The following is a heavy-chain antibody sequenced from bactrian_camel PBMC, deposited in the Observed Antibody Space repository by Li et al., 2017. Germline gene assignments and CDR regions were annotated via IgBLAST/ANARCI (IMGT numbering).Heavy chain of an antibody. CDR1: GYFYSSYC. CDR3: AAGIRMVACPLRVPGPFGF. V-gene: IGHV3S26*01. CDR2: IDKDGST. Sequence: HVQLVESGGGSVQAGGSLRLSCAASGYFYSSYCMGWFRQAPGKEREGVAAIDKDGSTSYADSVKGRFTISQDDAKNTLYLQMNSLKPEDTAMYYCAAGIRMVACPLRVPGPFGFWGQGTQVTVS. J-gene: IGHJ6*01.